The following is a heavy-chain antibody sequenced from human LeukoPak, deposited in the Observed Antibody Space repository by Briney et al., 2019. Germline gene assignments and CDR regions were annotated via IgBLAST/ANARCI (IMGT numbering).Heavy chain of an antibody. D-gene: IGHD3-16*01. CDR2: ISWDGGST. CDR3: AKDLAGGPSHYYYYGMDV. V-gene: IGHV3-43D*03. Sequence: GGSLRLSCAASGFTFDDYAMHWIHQAPGKGLEWVSPISWDGGSTYYADSVKGRFTISRDNSKNSLYLQMNSLRAEDTALYYCAKDLAGGPSHYYYYGMDVWGQGTTVTVSS. CDR1: GFTFDDYA. J-gene: IGHJ6*02.